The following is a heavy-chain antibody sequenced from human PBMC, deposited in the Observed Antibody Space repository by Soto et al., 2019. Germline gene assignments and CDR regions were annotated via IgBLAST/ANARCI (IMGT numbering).Heavy chain of an antibody. CDR3: AKGKRIAAAGPLDY. J-gene: IGHJ4*02. CDR2: ISGSGGST. CDR1: GFTFSSYA. D-gene: IGHD6-13*01. V-gene: IGHV3-23*01. Sequence: VGSLRLSCAASGFTFSSYAMSWVRQAPGKGLEWVSAISGSGGSTYYADSVKGRFTISRDNSKNTLYLQMNSLRAEDTAVYYCAKGKRIAAAGPLDYWGQGTLVTVSS.